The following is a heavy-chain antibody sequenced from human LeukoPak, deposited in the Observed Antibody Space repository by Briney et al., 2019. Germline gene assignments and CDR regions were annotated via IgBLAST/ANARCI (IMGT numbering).Heavy chain of an antibody. CDR3: ARDQCSTTSCKYFQH. V-gene: IGHV3-64*01. Sequence: GGSLRLSCAASGFTFSTYPMHWVRQAPGKGLEYLSGISSDGGSTYHANSVEGRFTISRDNSKNTLYLQMGSLRAEDMAVYYCARDQCSTTSCKYFQHWGQGTLVTVSS. CDR1: GFTFSTYP. J-gene: IGHJ1*01. CDR2: ISSDGGST. D-gene: IGHD2-2*01.